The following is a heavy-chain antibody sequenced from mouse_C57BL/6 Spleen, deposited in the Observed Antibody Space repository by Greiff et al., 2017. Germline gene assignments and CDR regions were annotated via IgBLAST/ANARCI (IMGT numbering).Heavy chain of an antibody. Sequence: QVQLQQSGPELVRPGASVTLSCKASGYTFTDYEMHWVKQTPVNGLEWIGAIDPETGGTAYNQKFKGKAILTADKSSSTAYMKLRSLTSEDSAVYYCTRWDTTIVDYVDYWGQGTTLTVSS. D-gene: IGHD1-1*01. J-gene: IGHJ2*01. CDR3: TRWDTTIVDYVDY. V-gene: IGHV1-15*01. CDR1: GYTFTDYE. CDR2: IDPETGGT.